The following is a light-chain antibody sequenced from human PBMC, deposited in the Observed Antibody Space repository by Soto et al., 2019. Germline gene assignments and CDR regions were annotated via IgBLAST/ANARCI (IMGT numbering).Light chain of an antibody. V-gene: IGLV2-23*02. J-gene: IGLJ2*01. CDR3: CSYSSRTTDVV. CDR1: NREFGSDNF. CDR2: EVS. Sequence: QSALTQPASVSGSPGQSIAISCTGNNREFGSDNFVSWFQQLPGKAPKLLIYEVSQRPSGVSDRFSGSKSSNTASLTITGLQADDEADYCCCSYSSRTTDVVFGGGTKVTVL.